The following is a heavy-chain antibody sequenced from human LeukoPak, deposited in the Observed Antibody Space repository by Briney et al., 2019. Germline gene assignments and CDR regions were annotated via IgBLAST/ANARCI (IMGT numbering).Heavy chain of an antibody. V-gene: IGHV1-69*13. J-gene: IGHJ4*02. CDR1: GGTFSRYT. CDR2: ISPLFGSA. Sequence: SVKVSCKASGGTFSRYTLNGVRQAPGQGLEWMGGISPLFGSAKYAQKFQGRVTITADESTSTAYMELSSLRSEDTAVYYCARGYAFDYWGQGTLVTVSS. CDR3: ARGYAFDY. D-gene: IGHD3-16*01.